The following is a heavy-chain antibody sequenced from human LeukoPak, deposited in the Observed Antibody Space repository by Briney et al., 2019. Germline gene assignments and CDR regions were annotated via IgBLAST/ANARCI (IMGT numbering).Heavy chain of an antibody. CDR2: IYYSGST. Sequence: SQTLSLTCVVSGGSISSSSYYWGWIRQPPGKGLGWIGSIYYSGSTYYNPSLKSRVTISVDTSKNQFSLKLSSVTAADTAVYYCARGLNDYGDYGYWGQGTLVTVSS. D-gene: IGHD4-17*01. J-gene: IGHJ4*02. V-gene: IGHV4-39*07. CDR1: GGSISSSSYY. CDR3: ARGLNDYGDYGY.